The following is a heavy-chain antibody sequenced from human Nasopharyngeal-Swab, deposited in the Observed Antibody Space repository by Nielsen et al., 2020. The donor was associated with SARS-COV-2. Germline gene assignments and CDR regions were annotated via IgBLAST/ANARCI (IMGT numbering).Heavy chain of an antibody. CDR2: ISAYNGNT. CDR3: ARGRRRYFYYDYVWGSYPVGGYFDY. CDR1: GYTFTSYG. Sequence: ASVKVSCKASGYTFTSYGISWVRQAPGQGLEWMGWISAYNGNTNYAQKLQGRVTMTTDTSTSTAYMELRGLRSDDTAVYYCARGRRRYFYYDYVWGSYPVGGYFDYWGQGTLVTVSS. D-gene: IGHD3-16*02. J-gene: IGHJ4*02. V-gene: IGHV1-18*04.